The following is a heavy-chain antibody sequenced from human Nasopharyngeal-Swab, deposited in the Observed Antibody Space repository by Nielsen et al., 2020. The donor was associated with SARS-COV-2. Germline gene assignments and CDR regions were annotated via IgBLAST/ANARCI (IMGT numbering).Heavy chain of an antibody. CDR1: GGSVSSGSYY. CDR2: IYYSGST. V-gene: IGHV4-61*01. D-gene: IGHD3-10*01. Sequence: SETLSLTCTVSGGSVSSGSYYWIWIRQPPGKGLEWIGYIYYSGSTNYNPSLKSRVTISVDTSKNQFSLKLSSVTAADTAVYYCARVAPLSTMVRGVHYGMDVWGQGTTVTVSS. J-gene: IGHJ6*02. CDR3: ARVAPLSTMVRGVHYGMDV.